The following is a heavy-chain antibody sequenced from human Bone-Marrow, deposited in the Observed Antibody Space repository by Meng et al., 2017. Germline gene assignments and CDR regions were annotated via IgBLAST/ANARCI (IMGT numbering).Heavy chain of an antibody. V-gene: IGHV1-46*01. CDR2: INPSGGST. CDR3: ARAFPPGQEGYCSGGSCYSSGY. CDR1: GYTFTSYY. Sequence: ASVKVSCKASGYTFTSYYMHWVRQAPGQGLEWMGIINPSGGSTSYAQKFQGRVTMTRDTSTSTVYMGLSSLRSEDTAVYYCARAFPPGQEGYCSGGSCYSSGYWGQGTLVTVSS. D-gene: IGHD2-15*01. J-gene: IGHJ4*02.